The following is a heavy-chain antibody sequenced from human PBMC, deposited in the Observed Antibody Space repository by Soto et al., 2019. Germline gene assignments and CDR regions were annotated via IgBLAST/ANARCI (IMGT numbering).Heavy chain of an antibody. V-gene: IGHV6-1*01. J-gene: IGHJ6*02. Sequence: QVHLQQSGPGLVKPSQTLSLTCAISGDSVSTNSAAWNRIRQSPSRGLEWLGRTYYKSKWSNNYAVSVKSRITINPDTSKNQFSLQLTSVTPEDTAVYYCARGDQGMDVWGQGTTVTVSS. CDR2: TYYKSKWSN. CDR1: GDSVSTNSAA. CDR3: ARGDQGMDV.